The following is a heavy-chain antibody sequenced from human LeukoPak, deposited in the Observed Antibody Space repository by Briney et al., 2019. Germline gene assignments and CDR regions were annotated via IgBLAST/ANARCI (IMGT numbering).Heavy chain of an antibody. CDR1: GFTVSSNY. J-gene: IGHJ4*02. D-gene: IGHD3-22*01. CDR2: IYSGGST. CDR3: AREPIDSTGYRRYYFDY. V-gene: IGHV3-66*02. Sequence: GGSLRLSCAASGFTVSSNYVSWVRQAPGKGLEWVSVIYSGGSTYYADSVKGRFTISRDNSKNTLYLQMNSLRAEDTAVYYCAREPIDSTGYRRYYFDYWGQGTLVTVSS.